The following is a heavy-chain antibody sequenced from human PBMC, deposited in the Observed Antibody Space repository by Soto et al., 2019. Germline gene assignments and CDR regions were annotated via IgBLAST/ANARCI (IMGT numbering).Heavy chain of an antibody. CDR1: GGSFSGYF. J-gene: IGHJ5*02. D-gene: IGHD3-3*01. Sequence: QVQLQQWGAGLLKPSETLSLTCAVDGGSFSGYFWSWIRQPPGKGLEWIGEINLSGRSDYNPSLKSRVTISVDTSKNQFSLNLTSVTAADTGVYFCARAEWSHYFDPWGQGTLVTVSS. CDR2: INLSGRS. V-gene: IGHV4-34*01. CDR3: ARAEWSHYFDP.